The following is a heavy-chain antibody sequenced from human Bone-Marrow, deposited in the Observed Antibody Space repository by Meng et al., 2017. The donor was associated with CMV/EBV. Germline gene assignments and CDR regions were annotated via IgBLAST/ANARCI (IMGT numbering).Heavy chain of an antibody. J-gene: IGHJ5*02. CDR3: AKGGGGNLGTPFDP. V-gene: IGHV3-30*02. D-gene: IGHD4-23*01. CDR1: GFTFSSYS. CDR2: IRAEGSNK. Sequence: GESLKISCAASGFTFSSYSMHWVRQAPGKGLEWVALIRAEGSNKYYADSVKGRFTISRDNYKNTLYLQMSSLRTEDTAVYFCAKGGGGNLGTPFDPWGQGTLVTVSS.